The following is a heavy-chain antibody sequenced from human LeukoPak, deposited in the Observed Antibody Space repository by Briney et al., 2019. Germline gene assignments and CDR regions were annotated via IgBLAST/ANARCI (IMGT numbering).Heavy chain of an antibody. V-gene: IGHV4-61*02. J-gene: IGHJ5*02. D-gene: IGHD1-26*01. CDR1: GGSISSGSYY. Sequence: TPSETLSLTCTVSGGSISSGSYYWSWIRQPAGKGLEWIGRIYTSGSTNYNPSLKSRVTISVDTSKNQFSLKLSSVTAADTAVYYCARVFRGGSYHINWFDPWGQGTLVTVSS. CDR2: IYTSGST. CDR3: ARVFRGGSYHINWFDP.